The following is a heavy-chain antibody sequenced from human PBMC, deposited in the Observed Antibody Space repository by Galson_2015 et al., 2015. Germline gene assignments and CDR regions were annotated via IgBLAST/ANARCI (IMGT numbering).Heavy chain of an antibody. J-gene: IGHJ4*02. CDR3: ATDGSYYDY. D-gene: IGHD1-26*01. V-gene: IGHV3-30*03. CDR1: GFTFSSYG. Sequence: SLRLSCAASGFTFSSYGMHWVRQAPGKGLEWVAVISYDGSNKYYADSVKGRFTISRDNSKNTLYLQMNSLRAKDTAVYYCATDGSYYDYWGQGTLVTVSS. CDR2: ISYDGSNK.